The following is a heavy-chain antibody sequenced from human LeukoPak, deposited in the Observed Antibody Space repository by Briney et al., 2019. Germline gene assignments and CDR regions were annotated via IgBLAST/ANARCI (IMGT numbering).Heavy chain of an antibody. CDR1: GFTFSRYD. CDR3: ARGPRYGSSDYPNYGMDV. Sequence: PGGSLRLSCAASGFTFSRYDMHWVRQPIGKGLEWVSAIGTGGDTYYLDSVKGRFTISRENAKSYLYLQMNSLRAGDTAVYYCARGPRYGSSDYPNYGMDVWGQGTTVTVSS. D-gene: IGHD3-22*01. J-gene: IGHJ6*02. V-gene: IGHV3-13*01. CDR2: IGTGGDT.